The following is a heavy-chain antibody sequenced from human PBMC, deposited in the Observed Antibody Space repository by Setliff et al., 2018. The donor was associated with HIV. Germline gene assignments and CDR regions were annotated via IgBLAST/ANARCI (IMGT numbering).Heavy chain of an antibody. J-gene: IGHJ2*01. D-gene: IGHD3-10*01. CDR1: GGSISSGDYY. V-gene: IGHV4-30-4*08. CDR2: IYNSGST. CDR3: ARETNASGSLTAYWYFDL. Sequence: SETLSLTCTVSGGSISSGDYYWTWTRQPPGKGLEWIGYIYNSGSTYYEPSLRGRVTISIDRSKNQFSLKLNSVTAADTAVYYCARETNASGSLTAYWYFDLWGRGTLVTVSS.